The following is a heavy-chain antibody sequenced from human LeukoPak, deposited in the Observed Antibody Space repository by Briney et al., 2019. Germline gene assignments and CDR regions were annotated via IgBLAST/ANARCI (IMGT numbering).Heavy chain of an antibody. CDR1: GFTFSSYG. V-gene: IGHV3-33*01. Sequence: PGRSLRLSCAASGFTFSSYGMHWVRQAPGKGLEWVAVIWYDGSNKYYADSVKGRFTISRDNSENTLYLQMNSLRAEDTAVYYCARETIYSYGYGNDFDYWGQGTLVTVSS. CDR2: IWYDGSNK. CDR3: ARETIYSYGYGNDFDY. D-gene: IGHD5-18*01. J-gene: IGHJ4*02.